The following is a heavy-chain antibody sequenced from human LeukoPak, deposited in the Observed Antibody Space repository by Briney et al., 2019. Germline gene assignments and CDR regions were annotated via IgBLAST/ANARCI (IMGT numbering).Heavy chain of an antibody. CDR2: ISAYNGNT. J-gene: IGHJ3*02. CDR1: GYTLPSYA. D-gene: IGHD1-26*01. V-gene: IGHV1-18*01. CDR3: ARVQERDAFDI. Sequence: GASVKVSCKPSGYTLPSYAISWVRQAPGQGLEWMGWISAYNGNTKFAQNLQGRVTLTTDTSTSTAYMELRSLRSDDTAIYFCARVQERDAFDIWGQGTMVTVSS.